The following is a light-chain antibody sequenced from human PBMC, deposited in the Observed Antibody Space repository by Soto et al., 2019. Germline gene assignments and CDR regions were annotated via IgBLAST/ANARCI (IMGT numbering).Light chain of an antibody. CDR3: QQYNKWPLT. V-gene: IGKV3-15*01. CDR1: QSVSSN. J-gene: IGKJ4*01. CDR2: GVS. Sequence: EIVMTQSPATLSVSPGERVTLSCRASQSVSSNLAWYQQKPGQAPRLLIYGVSTRATGVPASFSGSGSGTEFTLTISSLQSEDFALYHCQQYNKWPLTFGGGTKVEIK.